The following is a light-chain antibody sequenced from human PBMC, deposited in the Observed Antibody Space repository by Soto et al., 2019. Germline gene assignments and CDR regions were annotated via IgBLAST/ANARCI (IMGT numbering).Light chain of an antibody. CDR3: QQYGSSPT. CDR2: GAS. Sequence: EIVMKQSPATLSVSPGERATLSCRASQSVSSSYLAWNQQKPGQAPRLLIYGASSRATGIPDRFSGSGSGTDFTLTISRLEPEDFAVYYCQQYGSSPTFGQGTKVDIK. V-gene: IGKV3-20*01. CDR1: QSVSSSY. J-gene: IGKJ1*01.